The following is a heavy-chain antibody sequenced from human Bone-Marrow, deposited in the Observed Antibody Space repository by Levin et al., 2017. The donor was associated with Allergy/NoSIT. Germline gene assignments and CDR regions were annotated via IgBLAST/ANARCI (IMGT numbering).Heavy chain of an antibody. CDR3: AKQPQTGGMDV. D-gene: IGHD3-10*01. Sequence: GESLKISCAASGFTFSSHAMHWVRQAPGKGLEWVAVISSDGSNKYFGDSVKGRFTISRDNPKNTLYLQMDSLRAEDTAVYYCAKQPQTGGMDVWGQGTTVTVFS. J-gene: IGHJ6*02. V-gene: IGHV3-30*18. CDR1: GFTFSSHA. CDR2: ISSDGSNK.